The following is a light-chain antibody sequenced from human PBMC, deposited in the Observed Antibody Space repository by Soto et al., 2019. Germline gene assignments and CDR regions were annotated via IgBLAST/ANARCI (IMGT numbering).Light chain of an antibody. J-gene: IGLJ1*01. V-gene: IGLV2-11*01. CDR2: DVS. CDR1: SRDVGGYNY. Sequence: QSALTQPRSVSGSPGQSVTISCSGTSRDVGGYNYVSWYQQHPGKAPKLMIYDVSQRPSWVPDRFSGSKSGNTASLTISGLQAEDEDDYYCCSYAGRYTYVFGTGTKLTVL. CDR3: CSYAGRYTYV.